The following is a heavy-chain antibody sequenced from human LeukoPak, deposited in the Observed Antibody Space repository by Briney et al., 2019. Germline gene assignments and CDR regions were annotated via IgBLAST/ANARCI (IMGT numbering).Heavy chain of an antibody. V-gene: IGHV1-69*13. CDR1: GGTFSSYA. Sequence: ASVKVSCKASGGTFSSYAISWVRQAPGQGLEWMGRIFPIFVTANYAQKFQGRVTITADESTSTAYMELSSLRSEDTAVYYCARESGSYEAYFDYWGQGTLVTVSS. CDR3: ARESGSYEAYFDY. J-gene: IGHJ4*02. CDR2: IFPIFVTA. D-gene: IGHD1-26*01.